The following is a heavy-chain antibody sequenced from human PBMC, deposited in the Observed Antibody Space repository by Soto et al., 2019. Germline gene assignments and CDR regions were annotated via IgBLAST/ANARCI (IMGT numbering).Heavy chain of an antibody. Sequence: EVQLVESGGGLVQPGGSLRLSCAASGFTVSSNYMSWVRQAPGKGLEWVSVIYSGGNTYYADSVKGRFTISRDNSKNTLHLQMDSLRAEDTAVYYCVRATQPIAVAGKNNWFDPWAREPWSPSPQ. V-gene: IGHV3-66*01. D-gene: IGHD6-19*01. J-gene: IGHJ5*02. CDR2: IYSGGNT. CDR1: GFTVSSNY. CDR3: VRATQPIAVAGKNNWFDP.